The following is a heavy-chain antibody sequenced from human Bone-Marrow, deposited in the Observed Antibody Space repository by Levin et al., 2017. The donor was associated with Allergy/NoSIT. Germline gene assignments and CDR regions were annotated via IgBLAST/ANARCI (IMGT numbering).Heavy chain of an antibody. Sequence: PGESLKISCRASGSGFTSYWINWVRQMPGKGLEWLGKIDPSDSYTDYSPSFQGHVTISADKSVNTAYLQWHSVKASDTATYYCAKRNSDKIYGMDVWGQGTTVIVSS. CDR1: GSGFTSYW. V-gene: IGHV5-10-1*01. CDR3: AKRNSDKIYGMDV. CDR2: IDPSDSYT. D-gene: IGHD1-14*01. J-gene: IGHJ6*02.